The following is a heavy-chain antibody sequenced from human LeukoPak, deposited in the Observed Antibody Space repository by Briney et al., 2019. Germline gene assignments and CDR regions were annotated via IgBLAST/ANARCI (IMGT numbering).Heavy chain of an antibody. CDR2: ISSSGSTI. CDR1: GFSFTTYW. J-gene: IGHJ3*02. D-gene: IGHD5-12*01. V-gene: IGHV3-48*04. CDR3: ARVSGLGVATIRGDAFDI. Sequence: GESLRLSCAASGFSFTTYWMNWVRQAPGKGLEWVSYISSSGSTIYYADSVKGRFTISRDNAKNSLYLQMNSLRAEDTAVYYCARVSGLGVATIRGDAFDIWGQGTMVTVSS.